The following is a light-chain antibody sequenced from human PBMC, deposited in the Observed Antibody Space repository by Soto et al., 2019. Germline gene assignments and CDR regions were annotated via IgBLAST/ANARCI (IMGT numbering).Light chain of an antibody. CDR3: CSYAGSSTVV. CDR1: SSDVGSHNL. Sequence: QSALTQPASVSGSPGQSITISCTGTSSDVGSHNLVSWYQQHPGKAPKLMIYEGSKRPSGVSNRFSGSKSGNTASQTISGLQAEDEADYYCCSYAGSSTVVFGGGTKLTVL. V-gene: IGLV2-23*01. CDR2: EGS. J-gene: IGLJ2*01.